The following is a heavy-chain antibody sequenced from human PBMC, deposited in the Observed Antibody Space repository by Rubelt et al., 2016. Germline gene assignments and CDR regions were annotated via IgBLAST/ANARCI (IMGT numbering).Heavy chain of an antibody. CDR1: GGSFSGYY. CDR2: INHSGST. V-gene: IGHV4-34*01. Sequence: QVQLQQWGAGLLKPSETLSLTCAVYGGSFSGYYWSWIRQAPGKGLEWIGEINHSGSTNYNPSLKSRVAISVDTSKNQFSLKLTSVAAADTAVYYCARQWARSTSSSALNPLDYWGQGTLVTVSS. D-gene: IGHD6-6*01. CDR3: ARQWARSTSSSALNPLDY. J-gene: IGHJ4*02.